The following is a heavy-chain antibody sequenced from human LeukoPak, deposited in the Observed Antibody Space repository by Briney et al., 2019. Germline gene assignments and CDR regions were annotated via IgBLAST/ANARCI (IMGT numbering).Heavy chain of an antibody. Sequence: GGSLRLSCAASGFTFSSYWMHWVRQAPGKGLEWVAVISYDGSNKYYADSVKGRFTISRDNSKNTLYLQMNSLRAEDTAVYYCARDRGSSWSLFDYWGQGTLVTVSS. D-gene: IGHD6-13*01. CDR3: ARDRGSSWSLFDY. V-gene: IGHV3-30-3*01. CDR1: GFTFSSYW. J-gene: IGHJ4*02. CDR2: ISYDGSNK.